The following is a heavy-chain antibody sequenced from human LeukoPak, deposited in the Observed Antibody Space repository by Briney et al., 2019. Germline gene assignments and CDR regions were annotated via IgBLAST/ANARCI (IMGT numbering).Heavy chain of an antibody. CDR3: AREDSGWPNWFDP. D-gene: IGHD6-19*01. Sequence: SVKVSCKASGGTFSSYAISWVRQAPGQGLEWMGGIIPIFGTANYAQKFQGRVTITADESTSTAYMELSSLRSEDTAVYYCAREDSGWPNWFDPWGQGTLVTVSS. J-gene: IGHJ5*02. CDR1: GGTFSSYA. CDR2: IIPIFGTA. V-gene: IGHV1-69*01.